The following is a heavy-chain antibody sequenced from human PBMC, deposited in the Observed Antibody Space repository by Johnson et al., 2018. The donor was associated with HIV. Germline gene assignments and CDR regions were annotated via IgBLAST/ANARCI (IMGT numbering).Heavy chain of an antibody. V-gene: IGHV3-30*02. CDR2: IRYDGSNK. D-gene: IGHD6-6*01. CDR3: ATARRAIDV. Sequence: QVQLVESGGGVVQPGGSLRLSCAASGFTFSSYGMHWVRQAPGKGLEWVAFIRYDGSNKYYVDSVKGRFTISRDNAKNSLYLQMNSLRAEDTAVYYCATARRAIDVWGQGTMATVSS. J-gene: IGHJ3*01. CDR1: GFTFSSYG.